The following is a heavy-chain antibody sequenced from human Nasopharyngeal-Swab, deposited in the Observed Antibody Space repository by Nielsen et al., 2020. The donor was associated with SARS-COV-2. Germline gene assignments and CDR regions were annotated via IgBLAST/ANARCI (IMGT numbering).Heavy chain of an antibody. D-gene: IGHD6-19*01. CDR3: ARSGYSSGWYDL. CDR2: INHIGNT. V-gene: IGHV4-34*01. Sequence: RLAPGEGLEWIGDINHIGNTNYSTSLKSGLTMSVDTSKNQFSLNVSSVTAADTAVYYCARSGYSSGWYDLWGQGTLVTVSS. J-gene: IGHJ5*02.